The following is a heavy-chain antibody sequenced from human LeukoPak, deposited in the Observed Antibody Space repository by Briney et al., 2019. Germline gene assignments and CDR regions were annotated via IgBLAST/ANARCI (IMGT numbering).Heavy chain of an antibody. V-gene: IGHV3-48*03. CDR3: AKGGRITMLRGVQRDHYFDY. CDR2: ITSSGSTI. J-gene: IGHJ4*02. D-gene: IGHD3-10*01. Sequence: GGSLRLSCVASGFTFSSYEMNWVRQAPGKGLEWVSYITSSGSTISYADSVKGRFTISRDNAKNSLYLQMNSLRVEDTAVYYCAKGGRITMLRGVQRDHYFDYWGQGTLVTVSS. CDR1: GFTFSSYE.